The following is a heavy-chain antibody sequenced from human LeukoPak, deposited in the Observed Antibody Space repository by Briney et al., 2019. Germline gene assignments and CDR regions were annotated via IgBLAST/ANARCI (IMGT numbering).Heavy chain of an antibody. CDR1: GYTFTNYY. D-gene: IGHD2-15*01. CDR2: INPSGGST. Sequence: ASVKVSCKASGYTFTNYYMHWVRQAPGLGLEWMGIINPSGGSTNYAQKFQGRVTMTRDTSTSTVYMELSSLRFEDTAVYYCARDACSSGICSAGGNWFDPWGQGTLVTVSS. CDR3: ARDACSSGICSAGGNWFDP. V-gene: IGHV1-46*01. J-gene: IGHJ5*02.